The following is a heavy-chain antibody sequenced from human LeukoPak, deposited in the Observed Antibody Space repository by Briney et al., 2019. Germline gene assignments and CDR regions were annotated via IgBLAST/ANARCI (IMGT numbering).Heavy chain of an antibody. CDR3: ARDETIVGATSIDY. D-gene: IGHD1-26*01. CDR1: GYTFTSYG. CDR2: ISAYNGNT. Sequence: ASVKVSCKASGYTFTSYGFSWVRQAPGQGLEWMGWISAYNGNTNYAQKLQGRVTMTTDTSTSTAYMELRSLRSDDTAVYYCARDETIVGATSIDYWGQGTLVTVSS. J-gene: IGHJ4*02. V-gene: IGHV1-18*01.